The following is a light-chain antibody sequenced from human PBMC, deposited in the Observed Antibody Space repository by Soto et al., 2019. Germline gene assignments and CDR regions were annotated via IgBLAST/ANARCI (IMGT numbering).Light chain of an antibody. V-gene: IGKV1-9*01. Sequence: DIQLTQSPSFLSASVGDRVTITCRASQDISNYLAWYQQKPGKAPKLLIYAASTLQSGVPSRFSSSGSRTEFTLTISCLQLEDFASYYYQQLNSDPPLFTFGPGNNVDIK. CDR1: QDISNY. CDR2: AAS. J-gene: IGKJ3*01. CDR3: QQLNSDPPLFT.